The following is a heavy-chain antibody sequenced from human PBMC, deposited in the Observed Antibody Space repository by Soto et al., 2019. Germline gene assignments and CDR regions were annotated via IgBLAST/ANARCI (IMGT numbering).Heavy chain of an antibody. D-gene: IGHD2-21*02. CDR2: IDSKIDADKT. CDR3: VTSFTALATERLEN. Sequence: GGSLRLSCTASGFTFSKAYMNWVRQAPGKGLEWVGQIDSKIDADKTDFAAPVKGRFTLSRDDSKNTVYLQMNGLEIEDTAMYPCVTSFTALATERLENGDQGTLDTVSS. J-gene: IGHJ4*02. CDR1: GFTFSKAY. V-gene: IGHV3-15*04.